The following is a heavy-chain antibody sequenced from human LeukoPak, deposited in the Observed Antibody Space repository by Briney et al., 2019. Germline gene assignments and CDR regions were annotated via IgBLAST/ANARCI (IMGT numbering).Heavy chain of an antibody. V-gene: IGHV1-18*01. D-gene: IGHD4-23*01. Sequence: VASVKVSCKASGYTFTSYVISWVRQAPGQGREWMGWISAYNGNTNYAQKLQGRVTMTTDTSTSTAYMELRSLRSDDTAVYYCARVTPTYGGLDPFDYWGQGTLVTVSS. CDR3: ARVTPTYGGLDPFDY. CDR1: GYTFTSYV. CDR2: ISAYNGNT. J-gene: IGHJ4*02.